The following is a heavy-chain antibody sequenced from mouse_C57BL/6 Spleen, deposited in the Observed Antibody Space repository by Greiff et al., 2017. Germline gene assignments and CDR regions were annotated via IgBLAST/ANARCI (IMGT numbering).Heavy chain of an antibody. V-gene: IGHV1-81*01. Sequence: QVQLQQSGAELARPGASVKLSCKASGYTFTSYGISWVKQRTGQGLEWIGEIYPRSGNTYYNEKFKGKATLTADKSSSTAYMELRSLTSEDSAVDFCASNYERRFAYWGQGTLVTVSA. CDR2: IYPRSGNT. J-gene: IGHJ3*01. D-gene: IGHD2-1*01. CDR3: ASNYERRFAY. CDR1: GYTFTSYG.